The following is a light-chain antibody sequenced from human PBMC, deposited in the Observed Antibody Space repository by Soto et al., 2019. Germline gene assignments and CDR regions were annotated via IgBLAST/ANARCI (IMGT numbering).Light chain of an antibody. CDR2: AAS. Sequence: EIVLTQSPGTLSLSPGERATLSCRASQSVSSSYLAWYQQKPGQAPRLLIYAASSRATGIPDRFSGSGSGTDFTLTISRLEPEDSAVYYCQQYRRSWTFGQGTKV. J-gene: IGKJ1*01. CDR3: QQYRRSWT. CDR1: QSVSSSY. V-gene: IGKV3-20*01.